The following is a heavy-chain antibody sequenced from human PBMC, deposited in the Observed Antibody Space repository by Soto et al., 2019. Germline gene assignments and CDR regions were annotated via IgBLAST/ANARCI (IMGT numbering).Heavy chain of an antibody. Sequence: QLQLQESGPGLVKPSETLSLTCTVSGGSISSSSYYWGWIRQPPGKGLEWIGSSYYSGSTYYNPSLKIRVAISVETSKIQFSLKRSSVTAADTAVYYCASSSSAPSKYDYWGQGTLVTVSS. J-gene: IGHJ4*02. V-gene: IGHV4-39*01. CDR3: ASSSSAPSKYDY. CDR1: GGSISSSSYY. CDR2: SYYSGST. D-gene: IGHD6-6*01.